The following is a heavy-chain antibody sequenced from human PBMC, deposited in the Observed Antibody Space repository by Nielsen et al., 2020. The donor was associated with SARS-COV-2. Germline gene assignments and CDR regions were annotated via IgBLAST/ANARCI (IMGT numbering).Heavy chain of an antibody. Sequence: SVKVSCKASGGTFSSYAISWVRQAPGQGLEWMGGIIPIFGTANYAQKFQGRVTITADKSTSTAYMELSSLRSEDTAVYYCAASSEGIAARPNYYYGMDVWGQGTTVTVSS. J-gene: IGHJ6*02. D-gene: IGHD6-6*01. CDR2: IIPIFGTA. CDR3: AASSEGIAARPNYYYGMDV. V-gene: IGHV1-69*06. CDR1: GGTFSSYA.